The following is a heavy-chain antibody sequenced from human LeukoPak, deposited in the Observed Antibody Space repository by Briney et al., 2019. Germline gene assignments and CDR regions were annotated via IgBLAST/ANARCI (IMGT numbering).Heavy chain of an antibody. J-gene: IGHJ4*02. CDR3: ARALDCSGGSCGWSYFDY. CDR2: IYYSGST. V-gene: IGHV4-59*08. Sequence: SETLSLTCTVSGGSISSYYWSWIRQPPGKGLEWIGYIYYSGSTNYNPSLKSRVTISVDTSKNQFFLKLSSVTAADTAVYYCARALDCSGGSCGWSYFDYWGQGTLVTVSS. CDR1: GGSISSYY. D-gene: IGHD2-15*01.